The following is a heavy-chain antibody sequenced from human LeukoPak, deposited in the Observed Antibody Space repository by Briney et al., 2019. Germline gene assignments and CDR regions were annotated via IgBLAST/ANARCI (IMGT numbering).Heavy chain of an antibody. J-gene: IGHJ4*02. D-gene: IGHD5-24*01. CDR1: GGSISSYY. Sequence: SETLSLTCTVSGGSISSYYWSWIRQPPGKGLEWIGRIYTSGSTNHNPSLKSRVTISVDTSKNQFSLKLSSVTAADTAVYYCARAQRWLHYFDYWGQGTLVTVSS. V-gene: IGHV4-4*08. CDR2: IYTSGST. CDR3: ARAQRWLHYFDY.